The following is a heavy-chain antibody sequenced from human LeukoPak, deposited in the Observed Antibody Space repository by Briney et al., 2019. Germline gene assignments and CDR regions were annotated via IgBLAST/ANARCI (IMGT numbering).Heavy chain of an antibody. V-gene: IGHV4-59*08. CDR1: GGSFSGYY. D-gene: IGHD2-21*02. J-gene: IGHJ5*02. CDR2: IYYRGSS. CDR3: ARNFGGNYEMENRFDP. Sequence: SETLSLTCAVYGGSFSGYYWSWIRQPPGKGLEWIGYIYYRGSSNYNPSLMRRVTISVDTSKNQFSLKLRSVTAADTAVYYCARNFGGNYEMENRFDPWGQGTLVTVSS.